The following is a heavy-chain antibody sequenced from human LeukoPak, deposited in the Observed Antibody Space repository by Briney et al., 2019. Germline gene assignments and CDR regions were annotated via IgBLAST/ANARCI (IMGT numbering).Heavy chain of an antibody. CDR1: GGSISIYY. V-gene: IGHV4-59*01. CDR2: ISYSGST. CDR3: ARGRGVNWFDP. D-gene: IGHD3-10*01. Sequence: SETLSLACTVSGGSISIYYWSWIRQPPGKGLEGIGYISYSGSTIYDPSLKSRVTISVDTSKNQFSLKLSSVTAADTAVYCCARGRGVNWFDPWGQGTLVTVSS. J-gene: IGHJ5*02.